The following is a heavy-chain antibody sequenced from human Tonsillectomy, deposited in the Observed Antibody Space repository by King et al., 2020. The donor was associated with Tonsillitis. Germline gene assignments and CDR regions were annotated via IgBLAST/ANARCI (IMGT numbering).Heavy chain of an antibody. CDR2: MNPNSGNT. J-gene: IGHJ4*02. Sequence: IQLVQSGAEMKKPGASVRVSCKASGNSFSVNDINWVRQAPGHGLEWMGWMNPNSGNTGYSQRFQGRVAMTMNTSTRTAYMELSNLRSEDTAVYYCARVGGPVFSGGFVYWGQGSLVTVSS. CDR1: GNSFSVND. CDR3: ARVGGPVFSGGFVY. D-gene: IGHD2-15*01. V-gene: IGHV1-8*02.